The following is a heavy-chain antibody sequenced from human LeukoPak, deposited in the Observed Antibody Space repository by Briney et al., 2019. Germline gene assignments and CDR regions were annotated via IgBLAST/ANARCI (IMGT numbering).Heavy chain of an antibody. V-gene: IGHV3-21*01. CDR1: GFTFSSYS. Sequence: GGSLRLSCAAPGFTFSSYSMNWVRQAPGKGLEWVSSISSSSSYIYYADSVKGRFTISRDNAKNSLYLQMNSLRAEDTAVYYCARAAIVGGAFDIWGQGTMVTVSS. CDR2: ISSSSSYI. CDR3: ARAAIVGGAFDI. J-gene: IGHJ3*02. D-gene: IGHD1-26*01.